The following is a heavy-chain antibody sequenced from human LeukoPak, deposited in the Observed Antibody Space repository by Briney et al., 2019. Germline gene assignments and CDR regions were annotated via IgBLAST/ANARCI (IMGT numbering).Heavy chain of an antibody. CDR2: INPSGGST. J-gene: IGHJ5*02. Sequence: ASVKVSCKASGYTFTSYYMHWVRQAPGQGLEWMGIINPSGGSTSYAQKFQGRVTMIRDTSTSTVYMELSSLRSEDTAVYYCARDLGSGSYLNWFDPWGQGTLVTVSS. CDR1: GYTFTSYY. D-gene: IGHD3-10*01. V-gene: IGHV1-46*01. CDR3: ARDLGSGSYLNWFDP.